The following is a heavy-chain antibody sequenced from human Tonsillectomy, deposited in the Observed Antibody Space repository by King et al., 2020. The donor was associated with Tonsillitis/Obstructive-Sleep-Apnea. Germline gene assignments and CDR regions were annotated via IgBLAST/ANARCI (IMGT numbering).Heavy chain of an antibody. J-gene: IGHJ2*01. CDR1: GGSISSSSYY. Sequence: QLQLQESGPGLVKPSETLSLTCTVSGGSISSSSYYWGWIRQPPGKGLEWIGTISFGGSTYYSPSFKRRVTISLDTSKNQLSLKLSSVTAADTAVYYCARSSGQLLRHFVLWGRGTLVTVSA. D-gene: IGHD2-2*01. CDR2: ISFGGST. V-gene: IGHV4-39*01. CDR3: ARSSGQLLRHFVL.